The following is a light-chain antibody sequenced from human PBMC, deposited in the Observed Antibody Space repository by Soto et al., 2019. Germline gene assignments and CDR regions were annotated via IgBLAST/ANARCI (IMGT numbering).Light chain of an antibody. Sequence: ETVMTQSPATLSVSPGERATLSCRASQSVSSNLAWYQQKPGQAPRLLIYGASTRATGIPARFSGSGSGTACTLTISSLQSEDCAVYYCQQYNNWPPWTFGQGTKVEIK. CDR2: GAS. CDR1: QSVSSN. CDR3: QQYNNWPPWT. V-gene: IGKV3-15*01. J-gene: IGKJ1*01.